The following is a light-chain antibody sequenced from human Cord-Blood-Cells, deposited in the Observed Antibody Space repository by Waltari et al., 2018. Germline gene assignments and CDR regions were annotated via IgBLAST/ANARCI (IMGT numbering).Light chain of an antibody. CDR1: QDISNY. J-gene: IGKJ4*01. Sequence: DIQMTQSPSSLSASVGDRVTITCQASQDISNYLNWYQQKPGKAPKLLIYEASNLETGVPSRFSGSGSGTDFTVTISSLQPEDIATYYCQQYDNLPLTFGGGTKVEIK. CDR3: QQYDNLPLT. CDR2: EAS. V-gene: IGKV1-33*01.